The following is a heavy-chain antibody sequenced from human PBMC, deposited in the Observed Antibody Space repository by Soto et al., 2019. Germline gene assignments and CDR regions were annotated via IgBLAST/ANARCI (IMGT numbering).Heavy chain of an antibody. CDR2: ISGSGGST. Sequence: GGSLRLSCAASGFTFSGYAMSWVRQAPGKGLEWVSTISGSGGSTYYADSVKGRFTISRDNPKNTLYLQMNSLRAEDTAVYYCAKDPGYDFWSRYQTFDYWGQGTLVTVSS. D-gene: IGHD3-3*01. J-gene: IGHJ4*02. CDR3: AKDPGYDFWSRYQTFDY. CDR1: GFTFSGYA. V-gene: IGHV3-23*01.